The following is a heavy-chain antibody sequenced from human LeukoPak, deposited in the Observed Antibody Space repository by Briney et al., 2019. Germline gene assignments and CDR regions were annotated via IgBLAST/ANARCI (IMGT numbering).Heavy chain of an antibody. D-gene: IGHD5-18*01. V-gene: IGHV3-30*02. CDR3: AKGRNTAMVPFDY. CDR2: IRYDGSNK. J-gene: IGHJ4*02. CDR1: GFTFSSYG. Sequence: GGSLRLSCAASGFTFSSYGMHWVRQAPGKGLEWVAFIRYDGSNKYYADSVKGRFTISRDNSKNTLYLQMNSLRAEDTAVYYCAKGRNTAMVPFDYWGQGTLVTVSS.